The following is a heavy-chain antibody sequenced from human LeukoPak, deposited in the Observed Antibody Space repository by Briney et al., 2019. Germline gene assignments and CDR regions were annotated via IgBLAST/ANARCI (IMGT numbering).Heavy chain of an antibody. CDR1: GITFRNHW. CDR3: ASRPPNPESYNGVFDY. Sequence: HPGGSLRLSCAASGITFRNHWMTWVRQAPGKGLEWVANIKQDGSEKYYVDSVKGRFTISRDNAKNSLYLQMNSLRAEDTAVCYCASRPPNPESYNGVFDYWGQGTLVTVSS. J-gene: IGHJ4*02. CDR2: IKQDGSEK. D-gene: IGHD1-26*01. V-gene: IGHV3-7*03.